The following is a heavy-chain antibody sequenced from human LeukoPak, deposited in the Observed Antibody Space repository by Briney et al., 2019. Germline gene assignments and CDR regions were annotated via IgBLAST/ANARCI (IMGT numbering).Heavy chain of an antibody. CDR1: GGSFSGYY. J-gene: IGHJ4*02. V-gene: IGHV4-34*01. CDR3: ARGRLGGDIVVVPAALFDY. CDR2: INHSGST. D-gene: IGHD2-2*01. Sequence: PSETLSLTCAVYGGSFSGYYWSWIRQPPGKGLEWIGEINHSGSTNYIPSLKSRVTISVDTSKNQFSLKLSSVTAADTAVYYCARGRLGGDIVVVPAALFDYWGQGTLVTVSS.